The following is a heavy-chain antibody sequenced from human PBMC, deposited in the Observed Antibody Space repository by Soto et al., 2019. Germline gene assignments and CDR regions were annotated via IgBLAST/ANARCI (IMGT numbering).Heavy chain of an antibody. D-gene: IGHD6-19*01. Sequence: GGSLRLSCAASGFTFCSYSMNWVRQAPGKGLEWVSSISSSSSYIYYADSVKGRFTISRDNAKNSLYLQMNSLRAEDTAVYYCARAGDYSSGWYLYWGQGTLVTVSS. V-gene: IGHV3-21*01. CDR3: ARAGDYSSGWYLY. CDR1: GFTFCSYS. J-gene: IGHJ4*02. CDR2: ISSSSSYI.